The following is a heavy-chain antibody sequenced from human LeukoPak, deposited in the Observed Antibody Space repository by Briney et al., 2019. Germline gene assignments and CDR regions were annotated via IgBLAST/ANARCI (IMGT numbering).Heavy chain of an antibody. D-gene: IGHD7-27*01. CDR1: GFTFSSYA. V-gene: IGHV3-23*01. J-gene: IGHJ3*02. CDR3: ASLTGGRDAFDI. CDR2: ISGSGGST. Sequence: PGGSLRLSCAASGFTFSSYAMSWVRQAPGKGLEWVSAISGSGGSTYYADSVKGRFTISRDNSKNTLYLQMNSLRAEDTAVYYCASLTGGRDAFDIWGQGTMVTVSS.